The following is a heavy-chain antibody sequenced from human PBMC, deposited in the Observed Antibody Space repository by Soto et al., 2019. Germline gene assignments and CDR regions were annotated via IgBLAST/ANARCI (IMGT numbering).Heavy chain of an antibody. CDR2: VDTSGIT. Sequence: SETLCLTSAVDGGTLRDYAWTWIRQAPRRGLEWIGEVDTSGITNYNPSLESRVTFSIDTSNSQFSLRLSSVTAADTAVYYCARHETLHGDYDYWGQGTLVTVS. CDR3: ARHETLHGDYDY. J-gene: IGHJ4*02. V-gene: IGHV4-34*01. D-gene: IGHD4-17*01. CDR1: GGTLRDYA.